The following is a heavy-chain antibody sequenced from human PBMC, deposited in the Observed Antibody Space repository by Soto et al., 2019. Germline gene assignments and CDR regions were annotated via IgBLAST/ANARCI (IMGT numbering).Heavy chain of an antibody. CDR2: SHYSGTT. Sequence: SETRSLTCSVSGTSISNYYCSWIRQPPGKGLAWMSNSHYSGTTNYNPSLASRVSLSLDTSKNHFSLKMTSLTASDRAMYFCARYNSDALDYWGRGXLVAAFS. J-gene: IGHJ4*02. CDR1: GTSISNYY. D-gene: IGHD1-1*01. V-gene: IGHV4-59*01. CDR3: ARYNSDALDY.